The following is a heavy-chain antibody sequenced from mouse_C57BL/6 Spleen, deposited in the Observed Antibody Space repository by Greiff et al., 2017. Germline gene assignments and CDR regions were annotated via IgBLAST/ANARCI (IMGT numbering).Heavy chain of an antibody. CDR2: ISYDGSN. CDR1: GYSITSGYY. Sequence: VQLKESGPGLVKPSQSLSLTCSVTGYSITSGYYWNWIRQFPGNKLEWMGYISYDGSNNYNPSLKNRISITRDTSKNQFFLKLNSVTTEDTATXYCARDRRYDYDRGYFDYWGQGTTLTVSS. V-gene: IGHV3-6*01. D-gene: IGHD2-4*01. J-gene: IGHJ2*01. CDR3: ARDRRYDYDRGYFDY.